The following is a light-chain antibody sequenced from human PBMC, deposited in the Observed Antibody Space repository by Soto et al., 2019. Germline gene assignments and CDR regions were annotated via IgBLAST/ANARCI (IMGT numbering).Light chain of an antibody. CDR3: QQSYSTPLYT. J-gene: IGKJ2*01. Sequence: DIQMTQSPSSLSASVGDRVTITCRASQSIGRYLNWYQQKPGKAPKLMIYGASSLQSGVPSRFSGSGSGTDFTLTISSLQPEDFATYYCQQSYSTPLYTFGQGTKLDIK. CDR2: GAS. V-gene: IGKV1-39*01. CDR1: QSIGRY.